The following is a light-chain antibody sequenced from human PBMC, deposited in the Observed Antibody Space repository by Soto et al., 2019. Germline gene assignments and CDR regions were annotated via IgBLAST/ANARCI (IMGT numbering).Light chain of an antibody. CDR2: KAS. CDR1: QTISSW. V-gene: IGKV1-5*03. Sequence: DIQMTQSPSTLSGSVGDRVTITCRASQTISSWLAWYQQKPGKAPKLLIYKASTLKSGVPSRFSGSGSGTEFTLTINSLQPDDFATYYCQHYNSNSDAFGQGTKVDIK. J-gene: IGKJ1*01. CDR3: QHYNSNSDA.